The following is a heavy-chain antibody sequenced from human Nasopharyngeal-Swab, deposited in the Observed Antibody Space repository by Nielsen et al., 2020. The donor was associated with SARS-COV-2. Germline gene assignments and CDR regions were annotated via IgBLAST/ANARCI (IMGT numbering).Heavy chain of an antibody. CDR1: GVSGFTFINYA. CDR2: IICIGGTI. Sequence: GGSLRLSCSASGVSGFTFINYAMNWVRQAPGKGLEWVSGIICIGGTIYYVDSVKGRFTISRDNSRNSLYLHMSNLRAEDTAIYYCAKGYSSGWVPYEYWGQGTLVTVSS. V-gene: IGHV3-23*01. CDR3: AKGYSSGWVPYEY. D-gene: IGHD6-19*01. J-gene: IGHJ4*02.